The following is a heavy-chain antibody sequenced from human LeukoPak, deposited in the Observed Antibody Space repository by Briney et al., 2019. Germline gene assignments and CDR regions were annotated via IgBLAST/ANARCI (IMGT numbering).Heavy chain of an antibody. CDR1: GGSFSGYY. D-gene: IGHD5-18*01. V-gene: IGHV4-34*01. J-gene: IGHJ4*02. CDR2: INHSGST. Sequence: SETLSLTCAVYGGSFSGYYWSWIRQPPGEGLEWIGEINHSGSTNYNPSLKSRVTISVDTSKNQFSLKLSSVTAADTAVYYCARGASGYSYGLDYWGQGTLVTVSS. CDR3: ARGASGYSYGLDY.